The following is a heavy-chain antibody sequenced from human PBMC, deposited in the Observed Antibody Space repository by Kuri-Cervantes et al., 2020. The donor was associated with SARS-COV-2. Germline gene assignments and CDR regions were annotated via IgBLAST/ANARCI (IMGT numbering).Heavy chain of an antibody. V-gene: IGHV3-21*01. CDR2: ISSSSSYI. D-gene: IGHD1-1*01. CDR1: GLTFSSYS. CDR3: ARDPNDWAFDI. Sequence: GESLKISCAASGLTFSSYSMNWVRQAPGKGLEWVSSISSSSSYIYYADSVKGRFTISRDNAKNSLYLQMNSLRAEDTAVYYCARDPNDWAFDIWGQGTMVTVSS. J-gene: IGHJ3*02.